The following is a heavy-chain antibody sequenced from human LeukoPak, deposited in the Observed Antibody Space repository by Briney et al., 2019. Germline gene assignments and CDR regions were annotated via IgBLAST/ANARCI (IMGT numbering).Heavy chain of an antibody. V-gene: IGHV3-9*01. Sequence: GGSLRLSCAASGFTFDDFAMHWVRQAPGKGLEWVSGVSWNSDSIGYADSVKGRFTISRDNAKNSLYLQMNSLRAEDTAFYYCAKDIFTLLRGAFDIWGQGTMVTVSS. J-gene: IGHJ3*02. CDR1: GFTFDDFA. CDR2: VSWNSDSI. D-gene: IGHD3-10*01. CDR3: AKDIFTLLRGAFDI.